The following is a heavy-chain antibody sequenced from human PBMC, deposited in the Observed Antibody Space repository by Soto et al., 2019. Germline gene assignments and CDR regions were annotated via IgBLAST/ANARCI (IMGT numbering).Heavy chain of an antibody. D-gene: IGHD3-22*01. V-gene: IGHV4-4*02. J-gene: IGHJ4*02. CDR1: GGSISSNNW. CDR3: ARVGYYDSSAYYF. CDR2: IYHSGTT. Sequence: PSETLSLTCAVSGGSISSNNWWSWVRQPPGKGLKWIGDIYHSGTTNYNPSLKSRVTISVDKSKNQFSLKLTSVTAADTAVYYCARVGYYDSSAYYFWGQGTLVTVSS.